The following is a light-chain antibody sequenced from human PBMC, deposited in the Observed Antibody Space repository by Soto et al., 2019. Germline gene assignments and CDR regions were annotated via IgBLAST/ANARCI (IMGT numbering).Light chain of an antibody. CDR3: QQYDNLPLT. J-gene: IGKJ4*01. V-gene: IGKV1-33*01. Sequence: DIQMTKSLPTLSASVGDRVTITCQASQDIGNFLSWYQQKPGKVPKLLIFDASNLETGVPSRFSGSGSGTDFTFTISSLQPEDIATYYCQQYDNLPLTFGGGTKVEIK. CDR1: QDIGNF. CDR2: DAS.